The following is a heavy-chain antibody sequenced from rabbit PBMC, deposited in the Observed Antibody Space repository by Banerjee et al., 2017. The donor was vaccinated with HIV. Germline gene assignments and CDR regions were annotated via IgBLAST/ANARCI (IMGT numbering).Heavy chain of an antibody. D-gene: IGHD2-1*01. CDR3: ARADGDDGWGLNL. J-gene: IGHJ4*01. CDR2: IDAGSIGAA. Sequence: QQLVESGGGLVKPGASLTLTCKASGFSFSSGYDMCRFRQAPGKGLEWIGCIDAGSIGAAYYASWAKGRFTISKTSSTTVTLQMTSLTDADTATYFCARADGDDGWGLNLWGPGTLVTVS. V-gene: IGHV1S40*01. CDR1: GFSFSSGYD.